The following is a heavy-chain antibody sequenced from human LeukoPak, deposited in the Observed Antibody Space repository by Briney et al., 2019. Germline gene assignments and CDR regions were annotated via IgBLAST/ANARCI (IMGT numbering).Heavy chain of an antibody. CDR2: INPSGGTT. Sequence: ASVKVSCKASGYSFTNYYMNWVRQAPGQGLEWMGIINPSGGTTRYAQKFQGRVTMTRDMSTSTVYMELSSLRSEDTAAYYCARGSTVTTGWGNRFDPWGQGTLVTVSS. CDR1: GYSFTNYY. CDR3: ARGSTVTTGWGNRFDP. V-gene: IGHV1-46*01. D-gene: IGHD4-17*01. J-gene: IGHJ5*02.